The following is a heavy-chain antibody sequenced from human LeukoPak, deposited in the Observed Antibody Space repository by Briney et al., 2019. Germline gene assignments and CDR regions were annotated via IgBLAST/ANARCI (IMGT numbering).Heavy chain of an antibody. CDR1: GGSISSGSYY. CDR2: IYTSGST. V-gene: IGHV4-61*02. Sequence: SETLSLTCTVSGGSISSGSYYWSWIRQPAGKGLEWIGRIYTSGSTNYNPSLKSRVIISVDTSKNQFSLKLSSVTAADTAVYYCATGGLIVPAVDAFDIWGQGTMVTVSS. CDR3: ATGGLIVPAVDAFDI. J-gene: IGHJ3*02. D-gene: IGHD2-2*01.